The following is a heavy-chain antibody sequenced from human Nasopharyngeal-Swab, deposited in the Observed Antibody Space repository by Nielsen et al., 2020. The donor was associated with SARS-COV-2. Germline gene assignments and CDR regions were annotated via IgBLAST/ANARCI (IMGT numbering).Heavy chain of an antibody. V-gene: IGHV5-51*06. CDR3: ARGKSRYDFWSGYSLDWFDP. Sequence: GQSLKISCQGSGYIFTSYWIGWVRQMPGKGLEWMGIIYPGDAATRYSPSFQGQVTISADKSISTAYLQWSSLKASDTAMYYCARGKSRYDFWSGYSLDWFDPWGQGTLVTVSS. D-gene: IGHD3-3*01. CDR2: IYPGDAAT. CDR1: GYIFTSYW. J-gene: IGHJ5*02.